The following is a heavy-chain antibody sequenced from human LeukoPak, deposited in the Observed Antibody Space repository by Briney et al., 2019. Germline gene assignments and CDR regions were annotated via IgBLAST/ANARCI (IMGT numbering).Heavy chain of an antibody. CDR3: ARGGEYDILTGYYPFSY. CDR2: ISAYNGNT. Sequence: ASVKVSCKASGYTFISYGISWVRQAPGQGLEWMGWISAYNGNTNYAQKLQGRVTMITDTSTSTAYTGLRSLRSDDTAVYYCARGGEYDILTGYYPFSYWGQGTLVTVSS. J-gene: IGHJ4*02. V-gene: IGHV1-18*01. CDR1: GYTFISYG. D-gene: IGHD3-9*01.